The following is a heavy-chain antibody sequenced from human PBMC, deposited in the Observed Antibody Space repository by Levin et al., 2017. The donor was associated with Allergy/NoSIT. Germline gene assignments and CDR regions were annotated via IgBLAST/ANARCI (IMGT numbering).Heavy chain of an antibody. CDR1: GFTFSSYD. CDR2: IGTAGDT. Sequence: GESLKISCAASGFTFSSYDMHWVRQATGKGLEWVSAIGTAGDTYYPGSVKGRFTISRENAKNSLYLQMNSLRAGDTAVYYCARVGGDYFVGLAEDWYFDLWGRGTLVTVSS. J-gene: IGHJ2*01. CDR3: ARVGGDYFVGLAEDWYFDL. D-gene: IGHD4-17*01. V-gene: IGHV3-13*01.